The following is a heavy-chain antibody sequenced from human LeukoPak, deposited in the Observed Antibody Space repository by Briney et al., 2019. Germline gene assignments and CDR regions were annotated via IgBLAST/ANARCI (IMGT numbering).Heavy chain of an antibody. CDR1: GGSISSYY. CDR2: IYYSGST. Sequence: SETLSLTCTVSGGSISSYYWSWIRQPPGKGLEWIAYIYYSGSTNYNPSLKSRVTISVDTPKNQFSLRLSSVTAADTAVYYCARHRDYGSGWYGFDYWGQGTLVTVSS. D-gene: IGHD6-19*01. CDR3: ARHRDYGSGWYGFDY. V-gene: IGHV4-59*08. J-gene: IGHJ4*02.